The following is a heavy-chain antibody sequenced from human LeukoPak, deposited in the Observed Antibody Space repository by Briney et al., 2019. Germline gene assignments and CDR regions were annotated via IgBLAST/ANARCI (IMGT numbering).Heavy chain of an antibody. CDR3: VRGCGRASCPYYFDF. CDR2: IKPDGSEK. J-gene: IGHJ4*02. D-gene: IGHD2-21*01. CDR1: GFTFSNFY. V-gene: IGHV3-7*03. Sequence: PGGSLRLSCAASGFTFSNFYMSWVRQAPGKGLEWVANIKPDGSEKECVASVKGRFTISRDNAENSLHLQMSNLRAEDTAIYYCVRGCGRASCPYYFDFWGQGALVTVFS.